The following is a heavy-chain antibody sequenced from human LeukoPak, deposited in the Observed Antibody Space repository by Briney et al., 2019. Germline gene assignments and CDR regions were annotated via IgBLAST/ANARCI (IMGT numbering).Heavy chain of an antibody. D-gene: IGHD3-22*01. CDR1: GFTFSSYA. Sequence: PGGSLRLSCAASGFTFSSYAMSWVRQAPGKGLEWVSAISGSGGSTYYADSVKGRFTISRDNSKNTLFLQMNSLRAEDTAVYYCAKDLTASLNYYDSSPIDYWGQGTLVTVSS. CDR2: ISGSGGST. V-gene: IGHV3-23*01. CDR3: AKDLTASLNYYDSSPIDY. J-gene: IGHJ4*02.